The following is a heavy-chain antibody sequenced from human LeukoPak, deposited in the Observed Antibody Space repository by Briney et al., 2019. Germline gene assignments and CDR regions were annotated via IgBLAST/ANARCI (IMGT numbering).Heavy chain of an antibody. V-gene: IGHV3-13*01. CDR1: GFAFSNHA. Sequence: GGSLRLSCATSGFAFSNHAMHWVRQATGKGLEWVSAIGTAGDTFYPGSVKGRFTISRENAKNSLSLQMNSLRAEDTAVYYCVRQQTPHGNFDYWGQGTLVTVSS. CDR3: VRQQTPHGNFDY. J-gene: IGHJ4*02. D-gene: IGHD1-26*01. CDR2: IGTAGDT.